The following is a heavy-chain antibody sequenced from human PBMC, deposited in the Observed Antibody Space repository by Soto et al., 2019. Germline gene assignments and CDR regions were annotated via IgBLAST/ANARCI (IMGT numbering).Heavy chain of an antibody. V-gene: IGHV3-23*01. D-gene: IGHD3-22*01. CDR3: AKILLPRPLIANDAFDM. CDR1: RFSFSTYA. J-gene: IGHJ3*02. CDR2: ISGSGEST. Sequence: EVQLLESGGGLVQPGGSLRLSCAASRFSFSTYAMTWVRQAPGEGLEWVSGISGSGESTYYADSVEGRFSISRDTAEHTLYLQMNSLRAEDTAVYYCAKILLPRPLIANDAFDMWGQGAMVTVSS.